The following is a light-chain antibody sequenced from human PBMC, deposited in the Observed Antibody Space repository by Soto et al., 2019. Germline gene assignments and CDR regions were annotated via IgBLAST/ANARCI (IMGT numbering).Light chain of an antibody. CDR3: SSYTSSSTYV. Sequence: QFWLTQPASVSGSPGQSITISCTGTSSDVGGYNYVSWYQQHPGKAPKLMIYDVSNRPSGVSNRFSGSKSGNTASLTISGLQAEDEADYYCSSYTSSSTYVFGTGTKVTVL. CDR2: DVS. CDR1: SSDVGGYNY. J-gene: IGLJ1*01. V-gene: IGLV2-14*01.